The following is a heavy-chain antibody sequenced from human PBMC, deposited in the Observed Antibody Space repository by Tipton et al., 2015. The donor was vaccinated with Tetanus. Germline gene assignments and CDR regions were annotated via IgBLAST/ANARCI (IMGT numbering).Heavy chain of an antibody. CDR1: GFTFSSYA. CDR3: AKDDCSGGSCYSWGGYYYYYGMDV. D-gene: IGHD2-15*01. Sequence: SLRLSCAASGFTFSSYAMSWVRQAPGKGLEWVSAISGSGGSTYYADSVKGRFTISRDNSKNTLYLQMNSLRAEDTAVYYCAKDDCSGGSCYSWGGYYYYYGMDVWGQGTTVTVSS. V-gene: IGHV3-23*01. CDR2: ISGSGGST. J-gene: IGHJ6*02.